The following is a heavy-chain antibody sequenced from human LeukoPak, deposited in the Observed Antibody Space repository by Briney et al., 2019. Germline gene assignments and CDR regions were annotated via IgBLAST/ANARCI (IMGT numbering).Heavy chain of an antibody. CDR1: GGSISSYY. CDR3: ARDRPTLSYYDSSNYAKVLDS. CDR2: IYTSGST. V-gene: IGHV4-4*07. J-gene: IGHJ4*02. D-gene: IGHD3-22*01. Sequence: SETLSLTCTVSGGSISSYYWSWIRQPAGKGLEWIGRIYTSGSTNYNPSLKSRVTMSIDTSNNQFSLKLTSVTAADTAVYYCARDRPTLSYYDSSNYAKVLDSWGQGTLVTVSS.